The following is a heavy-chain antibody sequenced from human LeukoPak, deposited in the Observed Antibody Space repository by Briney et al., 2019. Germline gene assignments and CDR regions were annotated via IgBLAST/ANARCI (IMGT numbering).Heavy chain of an antibody. J-gene: IGHJ6*02. V-gene: IGHV4-39*01. Sequence: PSETLSLTCSVSGGSIRRSGYYWGWVRQPPGKGLTWIGSIYESGTTYYNPSFKSRAFISVGTSKNRFSLQLTSVTAADRGVYFCVKISDIWGRGTTVSVSS. CDR2: IYESGTT. CDR1: GGSIRRSGYY. CDR3: VKISDI.